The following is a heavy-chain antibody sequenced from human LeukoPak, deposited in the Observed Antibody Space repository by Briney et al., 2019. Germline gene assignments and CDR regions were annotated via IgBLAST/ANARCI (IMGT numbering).Heavy chain of an antibody. V-gene: IGHV3-30-3*01. CDR1: GFTFSSYA. CDR3: ARATVHYGSDLYHFDY. J-gene: IGHJ4*02. D-gene: IGHD6-19*01. CDR2: ISYDGSNK. Sequence: GALRLSCAASGFTFSSYAMHWVRQPPGKGLEWVAVISYDGSNKYYADSVKGRFTISRDNSKNTVELQMTSLRAEDTAVYYCARATVHYGSDLYHFDYWGQGSLVTVSS.